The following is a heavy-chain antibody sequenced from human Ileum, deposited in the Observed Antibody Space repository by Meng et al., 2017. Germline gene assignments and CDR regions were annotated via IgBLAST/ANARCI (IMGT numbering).Heavy chain of an antibody. V-gene: IGHV4-4*02. CDR2: IYYGGST. CDR1: GGSIGSSNW. J-gene: IGHJ4*02. D-gene: IGHD4-17*01. Sequence: QVQLQESGPGLVKPSGTLSLTCAVAGGSIGSSNWWSWVRQPPGKGLEWIGSIYYGGSTYYNPSLKSRVTISVDTSTNQFSLKLISVTAADTAVYYCARRAHYGDPPRWGQGTLVTVSS. CDR3: ARRAHYGDPPR.